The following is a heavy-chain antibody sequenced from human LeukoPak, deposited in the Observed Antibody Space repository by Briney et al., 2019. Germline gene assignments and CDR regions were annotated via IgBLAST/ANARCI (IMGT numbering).Heavy chain of an antibody. Sequence: PGGSLRLSCAASGFTFSNYGMHWVRQAPGKGLEWVAVISYDGKNEYYPDSVKGRFTISRDNSKYTLFLQMNRLRPEDTAVYYCAKAQEITVFGVPHGDVWGQGTTVTVSS. D-gene: IGHD3-3*01. CDR3: AKAQEITVFGVPHGDV. J-gene: IGHJ6*02. CDR1: GFTFSNYG. CDR2: ISYDGKNE. V-gene: IGHV3-30*18.